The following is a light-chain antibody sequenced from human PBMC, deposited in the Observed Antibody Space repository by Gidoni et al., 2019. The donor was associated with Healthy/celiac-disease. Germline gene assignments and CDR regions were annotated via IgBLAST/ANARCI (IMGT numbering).Light chain of an antibody. V-gene: IGKV3-20*01. CDR2: GAT. J-gene: IGKJ2*01. CDR3: QQYGSSPYT. Sequence: IVLPQSPGTLSLSPGERATLPCRASQSVSSSYLAWYQQTTAQAPRLLIYGATSRATGIPDRFSGSGSGTDFTLTISILEPEDFAVYYCQQYGSSPYTFGQGTKLEIK. CDR1: QSVSSSY.